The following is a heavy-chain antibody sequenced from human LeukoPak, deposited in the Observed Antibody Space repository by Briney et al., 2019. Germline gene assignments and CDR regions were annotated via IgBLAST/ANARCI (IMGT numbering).Heavy chain of an antibody. D-gene: IGHD3-10*01. CDR1: VFTFSDYY. J-gene: IGHJ4*02. CDR3: ARGMYYYGSGEDYFDY. V-gene: IGHV3-11*04. CDR2: ISSSGSTI. Sequence: GGSLRLSCAASVFTFSDYYISWIRQGPGKGVEWVSYISSSGSTIYYADSVKGRFTISRDNAKNSLYLQMNSLRAEDTAMYYCARGMYYYGSGEDYFDYWGQGTLVTVSS.